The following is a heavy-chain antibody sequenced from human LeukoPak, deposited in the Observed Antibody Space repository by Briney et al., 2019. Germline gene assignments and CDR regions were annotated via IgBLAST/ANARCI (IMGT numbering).Heavy chain of an antibody. V-gene: IGHV1-18*01. CDR3: ARAQWELLSGPDAFDI. J-gene: IGHJ3*02. D-gene: IGHD1-26*01. CDR2: ISAYNGNT. CDR1: GYTFTSYG. Sequence: ASVKVSCKASGYTFTSYGISWVRQAPGQGLEWMGWISAYNGNTNYAQKLQGRVTMTTDTSTSTAYMELRSLRSDDTAVYYCARAQWELLSGPDAFDIWGQGTMVTVSS.